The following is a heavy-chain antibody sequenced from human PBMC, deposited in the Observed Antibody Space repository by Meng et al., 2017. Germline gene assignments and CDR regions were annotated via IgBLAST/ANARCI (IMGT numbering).Heavy chain of an antibody. CDR1: GGSVRGYY. CDR3: ARWGDWFDP. Sequence: SETLSLTCAVYGGSVRGYYWSWIRQPPGKGLEWIGEINHSGSTNYNPSLKSRVTISVDTSKNQFSLKLSSVTAADTAVYYCARWGDWFDPWGQGTLVTGSS. J-gene: IGHJ5*02. CDR2: INHSGST. D-gene: IGHD3-16*01. V-gene: IGHV4-34*01.